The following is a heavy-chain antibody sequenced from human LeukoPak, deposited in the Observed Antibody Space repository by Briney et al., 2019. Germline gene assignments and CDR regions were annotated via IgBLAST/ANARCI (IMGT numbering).Heavy chain of an antibody. D-gene: IGHD3-22*01. CDR1: GFTFRSYD. CDR2: IGTAGDT. V-gene: IGHV3-13*01. CDR3: ARSGRDSSGYWSPYYFDY. Sequence: GGSLRLSCAASGFTFRSYDIHWVRQTTGKGLERVSAIGTAGDTYYPGSVKGRFTISRENDKNSLYLQMNSLRAGDTAVYYCARSGRDSSGYWSPYYFDYWGQGTLVTVSS. J-gene: IGHJ4*02.